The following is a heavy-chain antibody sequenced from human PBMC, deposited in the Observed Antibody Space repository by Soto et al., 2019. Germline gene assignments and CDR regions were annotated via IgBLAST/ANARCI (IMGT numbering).Heavy chain of an antibody. V-gene: IGHV4-59*01. CDR1: GGSISSNY. CDR3: ARYRREAVAGYTLDN. J-gene: IGHJ4*02. D-gene: IGHD6-13*01. CDR2: VYNSGST. Sequence: ETLSLTCTVSGGSISSNYWTWIRQPPGKGLEWIGYVYNSGSTNYNPSLKSRVTISEDTSKSQFSLKVNSMTAADTAVYYCARYRREAVAGYTLDNWGQGILVTVSS.